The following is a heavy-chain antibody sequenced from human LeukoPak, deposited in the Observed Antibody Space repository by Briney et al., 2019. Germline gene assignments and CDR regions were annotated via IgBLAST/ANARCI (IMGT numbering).Heavy chain of an antibody. D-gene: IGHD2-21*01. J-gene: IGHJ4*02. CDR2: ISGSGGST. CDR3: AKNGGGQCYSHLDS. V-gene: IGHV3-23*01. CDR1: GFTFGNYA. Sequence: PGGSLRLSCAASGFTFGNYAMTWVRQAPGKGLEWVSGISGSGGSTYYVDSVKGRFTISRDNSKNTLYLQMNSLREEDTALYFCAKNGGGQCYSHLDSWGQGNLVTVSS.